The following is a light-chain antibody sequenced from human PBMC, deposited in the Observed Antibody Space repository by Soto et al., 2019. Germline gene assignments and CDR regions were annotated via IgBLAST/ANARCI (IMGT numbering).Light chain of an antibody. Sequence: QSVLTQPPSASGTPGQKVTISCSGSSSNIGGNDVNWYQQLPASAPSLLIYTNNHRPSWGPDRFSCSKSCTSAALAISWRQSEDEADYYCAAWGGSRTGYVFGTGTKLTVL. V-gene: IGLV1-44*01. J-gene: IGLJ1*01. CDR3: AAWGGSRTGYV. CDR1: SSNIGGND. CDR2: TNN.